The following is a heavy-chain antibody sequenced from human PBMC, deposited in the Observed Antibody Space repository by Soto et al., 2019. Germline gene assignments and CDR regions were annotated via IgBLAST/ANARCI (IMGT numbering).Heavy chain of an antibody. D-gene: IGHD3-10*01. V-gene: IGHV4-59*13. CDR3: ATDSAGRGPFDP. Sequence: SETLSLTCPISGGSFGTNYWSWIRQAPGKGLEWIGYTYHNGSTKYNPSLKSRATISVDTSKNQFSLTLNSAAAADTAVYYCATDSAGRGPFDPWGQGILVTVSS. J-gene: IGHJ5*02. CDR2: TYHNGST. CDR1: GGSFGTNY.